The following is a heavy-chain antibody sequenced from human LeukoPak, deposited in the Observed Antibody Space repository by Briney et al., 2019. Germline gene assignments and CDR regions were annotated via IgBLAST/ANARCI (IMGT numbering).Heavy chain of an antibody. CDR1: GGSISSYY. J-gene: IGHJ6*02. CDR3: ARERGEWPYYYYGMDV. Sequence: SETLSLTCTVSGGSISSYYWSWIRQPPGKRLEWIGYIYYSGSTNYNPSLKSRVTISVDTSKNQFSLKLSSVTAADTAVYYCARERGEWPYYYYGMDVWGQGTTVTVSS. V-gene: IGHV4-59*01. CDR2: IYYSGST. D-gene: IGHD3-3*01.